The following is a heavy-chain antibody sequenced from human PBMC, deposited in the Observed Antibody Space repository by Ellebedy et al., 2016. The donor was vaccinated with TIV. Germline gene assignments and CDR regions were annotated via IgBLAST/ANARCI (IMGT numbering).Heavy chain of an antibody. J-gene: IGHJ4*02. CDR1: GFTVGSNY. Sequence: GESLKISCAASGFTVGSNYMSWVRQAPGKGLEWVSVIYSGGATSYADSVKGRFTISRDNSKNTLYLQMNSLRVEDTAVYYCARKYIYGFDWGQGTLVTVSS. V-gene: IGHV3-66*01. CDR2: IYSGGAT. D-gene: IGHD5-18*01. CDR3: ARKYIYGFD.